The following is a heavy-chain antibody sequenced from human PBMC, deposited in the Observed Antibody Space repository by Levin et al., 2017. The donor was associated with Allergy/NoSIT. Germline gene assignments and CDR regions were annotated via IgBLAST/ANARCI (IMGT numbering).Heavy chain of an antibody. V-gene: IGHV3-73*01. CDR2: IRSKANSYAT. CDR3: TRLGNRRSIAVADD. D-gene: IGHD6-19*01. CDR1: GFTFSGSA. Sequence: PGGSLRLSCAASGFTFSGSAMHWVRQASGKGLEWVGRIRSKANSYATAYAASVKGRFTISRDDSKNTAYLQMNSLKTEDTAVYYCTRLGNRRSIAVADDWGQGTLVTVSS. J-gene: IGHJ4*02.